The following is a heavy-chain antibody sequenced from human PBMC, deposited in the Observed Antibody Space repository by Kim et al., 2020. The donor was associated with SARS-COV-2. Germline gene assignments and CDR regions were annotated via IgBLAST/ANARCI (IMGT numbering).Heavy chain of an antibody. CDR2: VSYDGKVQ. CDR3: VKEALVRRSTWDDS. D-gene: IGHD2-2*01. J-gene: IGHJ4*02. V-gene: IGHV3-30*18. Sequence: GGSLRLSCAASGFIFSNYGMHWLRQAPGKGLEWVAVVSYDGKVQYYGDSVKGRFTISRDNSKNTVYLQMNSLRLEDTAVYFCVKEALVRRSTWDDSWGQGTLVTVSS. CDR1: GFIFSNYG.